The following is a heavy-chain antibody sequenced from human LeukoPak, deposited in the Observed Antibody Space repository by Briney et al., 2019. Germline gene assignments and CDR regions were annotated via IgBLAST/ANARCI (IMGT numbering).Heavy chain of an antibody. Sequence: PGGSLRLSCAASGFTFSSYWMSWVRQAPGKGLEWVSVIYSGDNTYYADSVKGRFTISRDNSKNTLYLQMNSLRAEDTAVYYCVRESSGSYFAYWGQGTLVTVSS. J-gene: IGHJ4*02. D-gene: IGHD3-10*01. CDR2: IYSGDNT. V-gene: IGHV3-53*01. CDR1: GFTFSSYW. CDR3: VRESSGSYFAY.